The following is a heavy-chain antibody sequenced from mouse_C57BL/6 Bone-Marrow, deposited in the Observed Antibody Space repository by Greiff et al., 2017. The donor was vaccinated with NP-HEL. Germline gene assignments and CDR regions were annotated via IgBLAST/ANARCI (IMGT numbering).Heavy chain of an antibody. CDR2: ISDGGSYT. J-gene: IGHJ4*01. CDR1: GFTFSSYA. Sequence: EVQVVESGGGLVKPGGSLKLSCAASGFTFSSYAMSWVRRTPEKRLEGVATISDGGSYTYYPDNVKGRFTISRDNAKNNLYLQMSHLKSEDTAMYYCARDLEAMDYWGQGTSVTVSS. CDR3: ARDLEAMDY. V-gene: IGHV5-4*01.